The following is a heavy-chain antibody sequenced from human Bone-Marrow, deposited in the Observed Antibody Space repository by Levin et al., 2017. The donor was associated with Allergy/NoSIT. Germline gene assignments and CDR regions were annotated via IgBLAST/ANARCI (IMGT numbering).Heavy chain of an antibody. Sequence: AGGSLRLSCAASGFTFSNAWMSWVRQAPGKGLEWVGRIKSKTDGGTTDYAAPVKGRFTISRDDSKNTLYLQMNSLKTEDTAVYYCTTGEASSTMGPYYYGMDVWGQGTTVTVSS. CDR3: TTGEASSTMGPYYYGMDV. CDR1: GFTFSNAW. CDR2: IKSKTDGGTT. D-gene: IGHD2-2*01. V-gene: IGHV3-15*01. J-gene: IGHJ6*02.